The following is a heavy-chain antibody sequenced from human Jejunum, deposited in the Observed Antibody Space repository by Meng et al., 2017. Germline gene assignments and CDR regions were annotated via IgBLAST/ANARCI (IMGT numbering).Heavy chain of an antibody. CDR3: ASGPLGTTHPVPFDY. J-gene: IGHJ4*02. CDR2: IYHSGST. CDR1: GYSISSGYY. Sequence: SETLSLTCAVSGYSISSGYYWGWVWQPPGKGLEWIGSIYHSGSTSYNPSLKSRVTMSIDPSKNQFSLKLSSVTAADTAVYYCASGPLGTTHPVPFDYWGQGTLVTVSS. D-gene: IGHD2/OR15-2a*01. V-gene: IGHV4-38-2*01.